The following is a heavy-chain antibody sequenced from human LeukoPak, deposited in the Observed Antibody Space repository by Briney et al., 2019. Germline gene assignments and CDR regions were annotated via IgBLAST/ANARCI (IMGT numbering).Heavy chain of an antibody. CDR3: ATDLGYYDSSGYYYKWFDH. CDR2: FDPEDGET. Sequence: ASVKVSCKVSGYTLTELSMHWVRQAPGKGLEWMGGFDPEDGETIYAQKFQGRVTMTEDTSTDTAYMELSSLRSEDTAVYYCATDLGYYDSSGYYYKWFDHWAQGTLVTVSS. V-gene: IGHV1-24*01. CDR1: GYTLTELS. J-gene: IGHJ5*02. D-gene: IGHD3-22*01.